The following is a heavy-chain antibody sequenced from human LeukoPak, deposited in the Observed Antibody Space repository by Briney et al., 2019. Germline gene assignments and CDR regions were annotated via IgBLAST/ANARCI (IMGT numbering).Heavy chain of an antibody. CDR2: ISAGGGNT. Sequence: GGSLRLSCAASGFSFSSHGMSWVRQAPGKGLEWVSGISAGGGNTFYADSVKGRFTISRDNSKNTVYLEMSSLRAEDTAVYYCARDLRGYFDYWGQGTLVTVSS. CDR3: ARDLRGYFDY. V-gene: IGHV3-23*01. CDR1: GFSFSSHG. J-gene: IGHJ4*02.